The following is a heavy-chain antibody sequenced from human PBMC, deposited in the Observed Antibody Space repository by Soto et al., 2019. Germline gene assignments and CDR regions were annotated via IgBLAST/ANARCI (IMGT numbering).Heavy chain of an antibody. V-gene: IGHV4-30-2*01. Sequence: QLQLQESGSGLVKPSQTLSLTCAGSGGSISSGGYSWSWIRQPPGKGLEWIGYIYHSWITYYNPSLQRRVTISVDRSKNQFSLKLSSVTAEDTAVYYCARVPGPWGQGTLATVSS. CDR1: GGSISSGGYS. CDR2: IYHSWIT. D-gene: IGHD7-27*01. J-gene: IGHJ5*02. CDR3: ARVPGP.